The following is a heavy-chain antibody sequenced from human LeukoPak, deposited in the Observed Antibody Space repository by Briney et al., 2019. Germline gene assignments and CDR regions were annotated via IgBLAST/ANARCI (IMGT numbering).Heavy chain of an antibody. J-gene: IGHJ4*02. CDR2: ISGSVGST. D-gene: IGHD3-22*01. CDR1: GFTFSSYA. CDR3: AKDQVWIVVGSFDY. Sequence: GGSLRLSCAPSGFTFSSYAISWVRQAPGKGLEWVSGISGSVGSTYYADSVKGRFTISRENSKNTLYLQMTSLRAEDTAVYYCAKDQVWIVVGSFDYWGQGTLVTVSS. V-gene: IGHV3-23*01.